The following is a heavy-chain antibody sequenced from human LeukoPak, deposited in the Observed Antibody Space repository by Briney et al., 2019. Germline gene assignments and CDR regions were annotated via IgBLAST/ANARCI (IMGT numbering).Heavy chain of an antibody. J-gene: IGHJ4*02. CDR3: ASSRDGYNIFDY. Sequence: ASVKVSCKASGYTFPSYFMHWVRQAPGQGLEWMGIINPTGGSTTYAQKFQGRVTMTRDTSTSTVYMELSSLRSDDTAVYYCASSRDGYNIFDYWGQGTLVTVSS. CDR2: INPTGGST. D-gene: IGHD5-24*01. V-gene: IGHV1-46*01. CDR1: GYTFPSYF.